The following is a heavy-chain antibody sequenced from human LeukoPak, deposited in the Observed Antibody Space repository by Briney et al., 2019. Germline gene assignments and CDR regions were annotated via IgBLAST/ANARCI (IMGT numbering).Heavy chain of an antibody. D-gene: IGHD4-17*01. Sequence: ASVKVSCKASGYTFTSYGISWVRQAPGQGLAWMGWISAYNGNTNYAQKLQGRVTMTTDTSTSTAYMELRSLRSDDTAVYYCARVELDDYGDYYWYFDLWGRGTLVTVSS. J-gene: IGHJ2*01. CDR3: ARVELDDYGDYYWYFDL. CDR2: ISAYNGNT. CDR1: GYTFTSYG. V-gene: IGHV1-18*01.